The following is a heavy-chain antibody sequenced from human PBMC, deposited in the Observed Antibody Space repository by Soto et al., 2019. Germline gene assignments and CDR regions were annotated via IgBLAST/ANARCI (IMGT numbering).Heavy chain of an antibody. J-gene: IGHJ4*02. D-gene: IGHD1-20*01. CDR3: ARSDNYYLDY. CDR2: MYYSGST. V-gene: IGHV4-59*01. Sequence: PSETLSLTCTVSGGSINNYYWSWIRQPPGKGLECIGYMYYSGSTNYNPSLKSRVTMSVDTSRNQFSLRLTSVAAADTAVYYCARSDNYYLDYWGQGTQVTVSS. CDR1: GGSINNYY.